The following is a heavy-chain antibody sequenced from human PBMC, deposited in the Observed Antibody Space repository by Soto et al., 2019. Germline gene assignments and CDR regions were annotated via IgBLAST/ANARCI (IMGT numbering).Heavy chain of an antibody. CDR3: ARGGPTAYYFDY. CDR1: GGSISSGGYY. J-gene: IGHJ4*02. V-gene: IGHV4-31*03. Sequence: SETLSLTCSVSGGSISSGGYYWTWIRQHPEKGLEWIGYIYYSGSTYYKPSLKSRVTISVDTSKNQFSLMLSSVTAADTAVYYCARGGPTAYYFDYWGLGTLVTVSS. D-gene: IGHD2-21*01. CDR2: IYYSGST.